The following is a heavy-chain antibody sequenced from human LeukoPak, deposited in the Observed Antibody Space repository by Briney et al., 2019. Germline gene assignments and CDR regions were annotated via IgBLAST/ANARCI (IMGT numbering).Heavy chain of an antibody. CDR3: ATVGGSGWSDY. Sequence: SETLSLTCTVSGDSVSSGYYYWNWIRQPPGKGLEWIGRIYYSGSTNYNPSLKSRVTISVDTSKNQFSLRLSSVTAADTAVYFCATVGGSGWSDYWGQGTLVAVSS. D-gene: IGHD6-19*01. J-gene: IGHJ4*02. CDR2: IYYSGST. CDR1: GDSVSSGYYY. V-gene: IGHV4-61*01.